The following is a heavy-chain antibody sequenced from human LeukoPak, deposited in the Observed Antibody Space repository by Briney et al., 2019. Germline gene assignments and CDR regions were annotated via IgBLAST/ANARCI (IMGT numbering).Heavy chain of an antibody. Sequence: GGSLRLSCAASGFTFSTYWMHWVRQAPGKGLVWVSRINPDGTSTSNADSVKGRFTISRDNAKNTVYLQVNSLRAEDTAVYYCTRATAVVFDYWGQGTLVTV. D-gene: IGHD3-22*01. J-gene: IGHJ4*02. CDR1: GFTFSTYW. V-gene: IGHV3-74*01. CDR2: INPDGTST. CDR3: TRATAVVFDY.